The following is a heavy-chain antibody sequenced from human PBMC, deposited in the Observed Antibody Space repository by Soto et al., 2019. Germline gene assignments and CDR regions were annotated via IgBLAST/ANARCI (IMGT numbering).Heavy chain of an antibody. J-gene: IGHJ4*02. CDR1: GGSISSYY. D-gene: IGHD3-10*01. V-gene: IGHV4-59*01. CDR3: ARDKDYYGSGSYVY. Sequence: QVQLQQWGAGLLKPSETLSLTCAVYGGSISSYYWSWIRQPPGKGLEWIGYIYYSGSTNYNPSLKSRVTISVDTSKNQFSLKLSSVTAADTAVYYCARDKDYYGSGSYVYWGQGTLVTVSS. CDR2: IYYSGST.